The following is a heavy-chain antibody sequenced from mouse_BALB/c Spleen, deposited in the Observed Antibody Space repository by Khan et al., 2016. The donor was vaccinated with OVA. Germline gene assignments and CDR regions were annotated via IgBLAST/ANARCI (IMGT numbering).Heavy chain of an antibody. CDR3: AKDWCDYCDY. Sequence: QVQLQQSGAELARPGASVKLSCKASGYTFTSYWMQWVKQRPGQGLDWIGTIYPGDGDNRYTQKFKGKATLPADKSSSTAYMQLSSLPSEDSAVYYCAKDWCDYCDYWGQGTTLTVSS. V-gene: IGHV1-87*01. CDR1: GYTFTSYW. CDR2: IYPGDGDN. D-gene: IGHD1-1*02. J-gene: IGHJ2*01.